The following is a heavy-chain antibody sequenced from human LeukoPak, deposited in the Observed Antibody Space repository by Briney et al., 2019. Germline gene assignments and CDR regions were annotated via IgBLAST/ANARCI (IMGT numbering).Heavy chain of an antibody. CDR3: AKGSTMIVVVPDY. CDR1: GFTFSSYA. Sequence: GGSLRLSCAASGFTFSSYAMSWVRQAPGKGLEWASAISGSGGSTYYADSVKGRFTISRDNSKNTLYLQMNSLRAEDTAVYYCAKGSTMIVVVPDYWGQGTLVTVSS. J-gene: IGHJ4*02. V-gene: IGHV3-23*01. CDR2: ISGSGGST. D-gene: IGHD3-22*01.